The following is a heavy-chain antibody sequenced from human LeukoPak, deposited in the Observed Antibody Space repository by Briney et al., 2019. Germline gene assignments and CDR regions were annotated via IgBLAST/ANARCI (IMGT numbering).Heavy chain of an antibody. V-gene: IGHV4-34*01. J-gene: IGHJ6*02. D-gene: IGHD3-22*01. CDR3: ARGRIAKIVVVHSFSYGMDV. CDR1: GGSFSGYY. Sequence: SETLSLTCAVYGGSFSGYYWSWIRQPPGKGLEWIGEINHSGSTNYNPSLKSRVTISVDTSKNQLSLKLSSVTAADTAVYYCARGRIAKIVVVHSFSYGMDVWGQGTTVTVSS. CDR2: INHSGST.